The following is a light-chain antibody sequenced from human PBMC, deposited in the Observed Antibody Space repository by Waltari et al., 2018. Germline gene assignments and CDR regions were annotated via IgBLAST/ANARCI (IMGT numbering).Light chain of an antibody. CDR3: QQYANTPRT. CDR2: WAS. CDR1: QSVLYSSNNMNY. V-gene: IGKV4-1*01. Sequence: DIVMTQSPDSLAVSLGERATIHCKSSQSVLYSSNNMNYLAWYQQKPGQPPKLLIYWASTRESGVPDRFSGSGSGTDFTLTISSLQAEDVAVYYCQQYANTPRTFGQGTTVEIK. J-gene: IGKJ1*01.